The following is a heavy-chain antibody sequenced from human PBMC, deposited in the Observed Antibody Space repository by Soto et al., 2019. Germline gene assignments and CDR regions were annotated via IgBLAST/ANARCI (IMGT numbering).Heavy chain of an antibody. CDR3: AKVSRKGSAIDFDY. Sequence: QVQLVQSGAELKKPGASVKVSCKASGYTFSNYDMNWVRQATGQGPEWIGWVKPNNGVTGYAQKFQGRVTLTTDISTTTAYMELTSLRSEDTAIYYCAKVSRKGSAIDFDYWGQGTLITVSS. CDR1: GYTFSNYD. V-gene: IGHV1-8*01. D-gene: IGHD3-10*01. J-gene: IGHJ4*02. CDR2: VKPNNGVT.